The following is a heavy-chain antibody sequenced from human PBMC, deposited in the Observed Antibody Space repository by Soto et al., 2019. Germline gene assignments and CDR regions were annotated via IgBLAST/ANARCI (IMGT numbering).Heavy chain of an antibody. D-gene: IGHD2-2*01. Sequence: EVQLVESGGGVVQPGGSLRLSCAASGFTFSTYDMHWVRQATGKGLEWVSAIGAADDPYYSGSVKGRFTISRENAKSSLSLQMNRLRVWDKAVYYSARAYSGQLPRRDDYYYAMDVWGPGTTVTVSS. CDR2: IGAADDP. J-gene: IGHJ6*02. CDR3: ARAYSGQLPRRDDYYYAMDV. CDR1: GFTFSTYD. V-gene: IGHV3-13*05.